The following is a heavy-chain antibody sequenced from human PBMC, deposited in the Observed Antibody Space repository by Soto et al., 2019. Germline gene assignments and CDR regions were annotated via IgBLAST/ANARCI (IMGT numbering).Heavy chain of an antibody. V-gene: IGHV4-39*01. J-gene: IGHJ5*02. CDR3: ARQGGRSSPREPGLQRWFDP. D-gene: IGHD1-26*01. CDR1: GGSISSSSYY. CDR2: IYYSGST. Sequence: SETLSLTCTVSGGSISSSSYYWGWIRQPPGKGLEWIGSIYYSGSTYYNPSLKSRVTISVDTSKNQFTLKPSSVTAADTAVYYCARQGGRSSPREPGLQRWFDPWGQGTLVTVS.